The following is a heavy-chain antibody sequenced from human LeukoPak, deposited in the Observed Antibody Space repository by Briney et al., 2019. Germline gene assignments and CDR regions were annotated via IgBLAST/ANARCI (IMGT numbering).Heavy chain of an antibody. CDR1: GFTFTTYS. CDR3: ARGIQLWSYYYYGVDV. J-gene: IGHJ6*02. Sequence: SGGSLRLSCAASGFTFTTYSMNWVRQAPGKGLEWVSYISSSSSSIYYADSVKGRFTISRDNAKNSLYLQMNSLRDEDTAVYYCARGIQLWSYYYYGVDVWGQGTTVTVSS. CDR2: ISSSSSSI. V-gene: IGHV3-48*02. D-gene: IGHD5-18*01.